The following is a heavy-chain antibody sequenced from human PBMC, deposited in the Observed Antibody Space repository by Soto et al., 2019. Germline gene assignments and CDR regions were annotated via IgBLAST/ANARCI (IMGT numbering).Heavy chain of an antibody. D-gene: IGHD2-8*01. V-gene: IGHV3-15*07. CDR2: IKSKTDGGTT. CDR1: GFTFSNAW. Sequence: SCAASGFTFSNAWMNWVRQAPGKGLEWVGRIKSKTDGGTTDYAAPVKGRFTISRGDSKNTLYLQMNSLKTEDTAVYYCTTEAVLMVYAAHYYYYGMDVWGRGTTVTVSS. J-gene: IGHJ6*02. CDR3: TTEAVLMVYAAHYYYYGMDV.